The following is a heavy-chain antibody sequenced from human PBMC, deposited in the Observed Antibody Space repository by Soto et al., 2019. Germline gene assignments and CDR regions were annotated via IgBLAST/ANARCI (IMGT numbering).Heavy chain of an antibody. J-gene: IGHJ6*02. Sequence: QVQLVESGGGVVQPGRSLRLSCAACGFAFSSYGMHWLRQAPGKGLEWVAVIWYDGSNKYYADSVKGRFTISRDNSKNTLYLQMNSVGAEDTAVYYCARDRTVTPWDYYYGMDVWGQGTTVTVSS. CDR1: GFAFSSYG. V-gene: IGHV3-33*01. D-gene: IGHD4-17*01. CDR2: IWYDGSNK. CDR3: ARDRTVTPWDYYYGMDV.